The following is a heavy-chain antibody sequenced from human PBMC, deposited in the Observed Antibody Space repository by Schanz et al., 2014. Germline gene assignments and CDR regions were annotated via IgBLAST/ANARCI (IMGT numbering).Heavy chain of an antibody. J-gene: IGHJ6*03. D-gene: IGHD5-12*01. CDR2: FYSSGST. Sequence: QVQLQESGPGLVKPSETLSLTCSVSGGSISSYYWSWIRQPAGKGLEWIGRFYSSGSTNYNPSLKRRLTISRDTSKTHLSLKRSSVTAADTAVYYCAGGRGEVATIFHYYYFYYMDVWGKGTTVSVSS. CDR3: AGGRGEVATIFHYYYFYYMDV. CDR1: GGSISSYY. V-gene: IGHV4-4*07.